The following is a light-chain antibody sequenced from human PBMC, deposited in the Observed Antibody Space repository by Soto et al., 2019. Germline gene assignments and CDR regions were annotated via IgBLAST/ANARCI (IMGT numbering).Light chain of an antibody. Sequence: EIGLTQSPGTLSLSPGERATLSCRASQSVSSYLAWYQQKPGQAPRLLIYDASKRATGIPARFSGSGSGTDFTLTISSLEPEDFATYYCQHFYTYPHTFGQGTKVEV. CDR1: QSVSSY. CDR2: DAS. V-gene: IGKV3-11*01. CDR3: QHFYTYPHT. J-gene: IGKJ2*01.